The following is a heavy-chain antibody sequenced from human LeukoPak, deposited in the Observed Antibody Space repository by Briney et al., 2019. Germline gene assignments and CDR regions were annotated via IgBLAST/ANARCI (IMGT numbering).Heavy chain of an antibody. D-gene: IGHD3-10*01. V-gene: IGHV1-24*01. CDR2: FDPEDGET. CDR1: GYTLTELS. J-gene: IGHJ6*04. Sequence: ASVKVSCKVSGYTLTELSMHWVRQAPGKGLEWMGGFDPEDGETIYAQKFQGRVTMTEDTSTDTAYMELSSLRSEDTAVYYCATDSYGSGSTYYGMDVWGKGTTVTVSS. CDR3: ATDSYGSGSTYYGMDV.